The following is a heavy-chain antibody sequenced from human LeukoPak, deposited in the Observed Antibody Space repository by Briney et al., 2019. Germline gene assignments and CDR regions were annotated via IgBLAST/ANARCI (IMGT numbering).Heavy chain of an antibody. J-gene: IGHJ4*02. CDR1: GGSMSSYY. CDR3: ARFSVVANFDY. Sequence: PSETLSLTCSVSGGSMSSYYWSWIRQSPGKGLEWIGYIYHSGSTDYNSSLKSRVTISEDTSKKQFSLKLSSVTAADTAVYYCARFSVVANFDYWGQGTLVTVSS. CDR2: IYHSGST. V-gene: IGHV4-59*08. D-gene: IGHD2-15*01.